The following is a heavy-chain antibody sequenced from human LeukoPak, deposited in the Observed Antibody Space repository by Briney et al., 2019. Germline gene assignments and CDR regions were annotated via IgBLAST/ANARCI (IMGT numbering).Heavy chain of an antibody. D-gene: IGHD5-18*01. V-gene: IGHV4-34*01. Sequence: SETMSLTCAVYGGSFSGYYWSWIRQPPGKGLEWIGEINHSGSTNYNPSLKSRVTISVDTSKNQFSLKLSSVTAADTAVYYCARVGYSYVAFDIWGQGTMVTVSS. J-gene: IGHJ3*02. CDR1: GGSFSGYY. CDR2: INHSGST. CDR3: ARVGYSYVAFDI.